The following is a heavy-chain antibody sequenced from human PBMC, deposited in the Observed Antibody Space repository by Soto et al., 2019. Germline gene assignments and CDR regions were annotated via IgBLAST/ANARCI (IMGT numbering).Heavy chain of an antibody. CDR3: ARDLYTGIEYFDY. CDR2: IWYDGSNK. Sequence: GGSLRLSCAASGFTFSSYGMHWVRQAPGKGLEWVAVIWYDGSNKYYADSVKGRFTISRDNSKNTLYLQMNSLRAEDTAVYYCARDLYTGIEYFDYWGQGTLVTVSS. J-gene: IGHJ4*02. CDR1: GFTFSSYG. D-gene: IGHD6-13*01. V-gene: IGHV3-33*01.